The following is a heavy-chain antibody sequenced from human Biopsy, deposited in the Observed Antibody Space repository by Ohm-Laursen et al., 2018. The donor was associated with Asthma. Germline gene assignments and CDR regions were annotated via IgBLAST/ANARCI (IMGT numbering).Heavy chain of an antibody. D-gene: IGHD3-3*02. CDR1: GFTFGDYW. J-gene: IGHJ1*01. V-gene: IGHV3-7*01. Sequence: SLRLCCAASGFTFGDYWMSWVRQVPGKGLEWVANIKHDGTEKNHVDSLKGRFTISRDNAKNSLYLQMNSLRAEDTAVYYCARTFHFWSPYHAEHYQLWGQGTLVTVSS. CDR2: IKHDGTEK. CDR3: ARTFHFWSPYHAEHYQL.